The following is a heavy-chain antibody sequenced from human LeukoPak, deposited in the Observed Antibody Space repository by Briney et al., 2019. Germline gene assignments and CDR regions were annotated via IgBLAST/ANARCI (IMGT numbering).Heavy chain of an antibody. CDR1: GFTVSSNY. CDR2: IYSGGST. J-gene: IGHJ6*02. D-gene: IGHD6-6*01. V-gene: IGHV3-53*04. CDR3: ARQVAARYYYYGMDV. Sequence: GGSLRLSCAASGFTVSSNYMSWVRQAPRKGLEWVSVIYSGGSTYYADSVKGRFTISRHNSKNTLYLQMNSLRAEDTAVYYCARQVAARYYYYGMDVWGQGTTVTVSS.